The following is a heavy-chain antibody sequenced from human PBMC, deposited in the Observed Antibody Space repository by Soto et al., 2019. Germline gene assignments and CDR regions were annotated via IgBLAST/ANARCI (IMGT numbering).Heavy chain of an antibody. CDR3: ASLYSSGWSFDY. CDR2: ISSSGSTI. Sequence: PGGSLRLSCAASGFTFSDYYMSWIRQAPGKGLEWVSYISSSGSTIYYADSVKGRFTISRDNAKNSLYLQMNSLRAEDTAVYYCASLYSSGWSFDYWGQGTLVTVSS. D-gene: IGHD6-19*01. J-gene: IGHJ4*02. V-gene: IGHV3-11*01. CDR1: GFTFSDYY.